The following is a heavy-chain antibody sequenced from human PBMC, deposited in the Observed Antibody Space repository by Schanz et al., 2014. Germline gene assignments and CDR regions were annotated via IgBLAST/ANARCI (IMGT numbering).Heavy chain of an antibody. CDR1: GFTFTNYA. CDR3: ARGRVLES. CDR2: ISDSGDTA. V-gene: IGHV3-23*01. J-gene: IGHJ5*02. D-gene: IGHD1-1*01. Sequence: DVQLLESGGGLVQPGGSLRLSCAASGFTFTNYAMSWVRQAPGKGLEWVSLISDSGDTAYYADSVKGRFTISRDNSRDTVYLQMNSLRADDTAMYYCARGRVLESWGQGTLVTVSS.